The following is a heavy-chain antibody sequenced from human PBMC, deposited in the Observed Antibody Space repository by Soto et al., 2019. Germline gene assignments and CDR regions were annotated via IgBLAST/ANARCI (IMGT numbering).Heavy chain of an antibody. CDR3: EIQRRLSAVTTGRITFDI. J-gene: IGHJ3*02. CDR1: GFSVSDNY. V-gene: IGHV3-53*02. CDR2: IYSAGST. D-gene: IGHD4-17*01. Sequence: EVRLVETGGGLVQPGGSLILSCAASGFSVSDNYMSWVRQAPGKGLEWGSVIYSAGSTYYPDSVKGRFTISRENSKHTLYLQMNSLRAEDTAVYYCEIQRRLSAVTTGRITFDIRGQGTMVTVST.